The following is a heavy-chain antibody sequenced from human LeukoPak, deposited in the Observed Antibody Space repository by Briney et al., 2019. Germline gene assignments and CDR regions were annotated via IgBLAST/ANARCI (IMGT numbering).Heavy chain of an antibody. D-gene: IGHD1-26*01. J-gene: IGHJ4*02. V-gene: IGHV4-61*08. CDR3: ARTQSQSGSYRYYFAY. CDR2: IYYIRNT. Sequence: SETLSLTCTVSGGSVGSGGYYWSWIRQPPGGGLEWVGDIYYIRNTNYNPSLKSRVTMSLDPSKNQFSLKLNSVTAADTAVYYCARTQSQSGSYRYYFAYWGQGTLVTVSS. CDR1: GGSVGSGGYY.